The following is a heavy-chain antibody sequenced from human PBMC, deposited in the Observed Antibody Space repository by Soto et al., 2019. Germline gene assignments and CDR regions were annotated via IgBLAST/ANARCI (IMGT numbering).Heavy chain of an antibody. CDR2: IIPILGIA. CDR1: GGTFSSYT. J-gene: IGHJ4*02. V-gene: IGHV1-69*02. Sequence: GASVKVSCKASGGTFSSYTISWVRQAPGQGLEWMGRIIPILGIANYAQKFQGRVTITADKSTSTAYMELSSLRSEDTAVYYCARGQRYSSSYFDYWGQGTLVTVSS. CDR3: ARGQRYSSSYFDY. D-gene: IGHD6-6*01.